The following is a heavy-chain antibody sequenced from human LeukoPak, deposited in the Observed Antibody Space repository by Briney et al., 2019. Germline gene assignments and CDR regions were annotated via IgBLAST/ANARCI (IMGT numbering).Heavy chain of an antibody. CDR2: ISYDGDNE. CDR3: ARVRGGRSWYYYGMGV. J-gene: IGHJ6*02. D-gene: IGHD3-16*01. Sequence: GGSLRLSCAATGFTFSNFAMHWVRQAPGKGLEWVAVISYDGDNEYYADSVKGQFTISRDNSKDRLYLQMNSLRPEDTAMYYCARVRGGRSWYYYGMGVWGRGTTVTVSS. V-gene: IGHV3-30-3*01. CDR1: GFTFSNFA.